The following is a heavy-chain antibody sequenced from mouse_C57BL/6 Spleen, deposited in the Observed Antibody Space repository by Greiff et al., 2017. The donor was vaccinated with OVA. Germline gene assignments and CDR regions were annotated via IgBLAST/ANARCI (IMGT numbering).Heavy chain of an antibody. J-gene: IGHJ4*01. Sequence: QVQLQQPGAELVKPGASVKLSCKASGYTFSSYWMHWVKQRPGQGLEWIGMIHPNSGSTNYNEKFKSKATLTVDKSSSTAYMQLSSLTSEDSAVYYCARTYYYAMDYWGQGTSVTVSS. CDR1: GYTFSSYW. CDR3: ARTYYYAMDY. V-gene: IGHV1-64*01. CDR2: IHPNSGST.